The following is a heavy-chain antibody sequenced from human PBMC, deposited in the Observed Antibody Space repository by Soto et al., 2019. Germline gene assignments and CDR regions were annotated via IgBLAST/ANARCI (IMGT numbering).Heavy chain of an antibody. CDR3: ARGGSSPNWFDP. D-gene: IGHD6-13*01. J-gene: IGHJ5*02. Sequence: QVQLQESGPGLVKPSETLSLTCSVSGGSISSGGYYWNWIRQHPGKGLEWIGYIYYSGSTYYNPSLKSRITISIDTSKNQFSLMLSSVTAADTAVYYCARGGSSPNWFDPWGQGTLVTVSS. V-gene: IGHV4-31*03. CDR2: IYYSGST. CDR1: GGSISSGGYY.